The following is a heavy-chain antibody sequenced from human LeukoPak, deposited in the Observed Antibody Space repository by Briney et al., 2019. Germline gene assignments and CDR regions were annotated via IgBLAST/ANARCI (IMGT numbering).Heavy chain of an antibody. CDR1: GGSMSSYY. Sequence: PSETLSLTCSVSGGSMSSYYWSWIRQPPGKGLEWIGHIYDSGSTKYNPSLKSRISISGDTSKNQVSLRLSSVTAADTAVYYCARGYGEMTTTYFFALDVWGQGTTVTVSS. CDR3: ARGYGEMTTTYFFALDV. J-gene: IGHJ6*02. CDR2: IYDSGST. V-gene: IGHV4-59*12. D-gene: IGHD5-24*01.